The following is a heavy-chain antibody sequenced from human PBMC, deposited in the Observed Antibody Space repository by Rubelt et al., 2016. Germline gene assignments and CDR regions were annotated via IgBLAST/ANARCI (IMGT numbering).Heavy chain of an antibody. D-gene: IGHD1-1*01. Sequence: EVQLLESGGGLVQPGGSLRLSCAASGFTFSSYAMSWVRQAPGKGLEWVSVIYSGGSTYYADSVKGRFTISRHNSKNTLYLQMNSLRAEDTAVYYCARRVQTGWFDPWGQGTLVTVSS. V-gene: IGHV3-53*04. CDR3: ARRVQTGWFDP. J-gene: IGHJ5*02. CDR1: GFTFSSYA. CDR2: IYSGGST.